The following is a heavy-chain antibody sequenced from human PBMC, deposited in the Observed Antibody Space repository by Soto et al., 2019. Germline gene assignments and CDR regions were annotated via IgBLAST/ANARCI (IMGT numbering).Heavy chain of an antibody. CDR2: ISDTSGTI. V-gene: IGHV3-48*02. D-gene: IGHD1-1*01. CDR1: GFTLSTYS. J-gene: IGHJ6*02. Sequence: EVQLVESGGGLVQRGGSLRLSCAASGFTLSTYSMNWVRQAPRKGLEWVLYISDTSGTIYYADSVRGRFTISRDNAKNSLYLQMNSLRDEDTAVYYCTRGYDLQYGMDVWGQGTTVTVSS. CDR3: TRGYDLQYGMDV.